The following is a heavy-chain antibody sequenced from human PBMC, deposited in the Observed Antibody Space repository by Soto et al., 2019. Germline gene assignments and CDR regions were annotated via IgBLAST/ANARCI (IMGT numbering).Heavy chain of an antibody. CDR1: GGSFSGYY. D-gene: IGHD2-15*01. CDR3: ARGGIVVVVAATKYNWFDP. V-gene: IGHV4-34*01. Sequence: SETLSLTCAVYGGSFSGYYWSWIRQSPGKGLEWIGEINHSGSTNYNPSLKSRVTISVDTSKNQFSLKLSSVTAADTAVYYCARGGIVVVVAATKYNWFDPWGQGTLVTVSS. CDR2: INHSGST. J-gene: IGHJ5*02.